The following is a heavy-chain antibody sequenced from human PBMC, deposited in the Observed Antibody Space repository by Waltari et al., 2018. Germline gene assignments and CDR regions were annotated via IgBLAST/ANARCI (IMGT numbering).Heavy chain of an antibody. CDR1: GGSISSSSYY. J-gene: IGHJ4*02. D-gene: IGHD3-10*01. CDR3: ARETRGDITYDY. Sequence: QLQLQESGPGLVKPSETLSLTCTVSGGSISSSSYYWGWIRQPPGKGLEWIGSIYYSGSTYYNPSLKSRVTISVDTSKNQFSLKLSSVTAADTAVYYCARETRGDITYDYWGQGTLVTVSS. V-gene: IGHV4-39*07. CDR2: IYYSGST.